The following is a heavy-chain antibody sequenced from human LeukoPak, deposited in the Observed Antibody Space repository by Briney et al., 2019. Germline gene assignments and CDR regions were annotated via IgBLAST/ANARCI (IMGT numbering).Heavy chain of an antibody. V-gene: IGHV4-59*01. Sequence: SETLSLTCTVSGGSISSYYWSWIRQPPGKRLEWIGYIYYSGSTNYNPSLKSRVTISVDTSKNQFSLKLSSVTAADTAVYYCARDPPHYYGMDVWGQGTTVTVSS. CDR1: GGSISSYY. CDR2: IYYSGST. CDR3: ARDPPHYYGMDV. J-gene: IGHJ6*02.